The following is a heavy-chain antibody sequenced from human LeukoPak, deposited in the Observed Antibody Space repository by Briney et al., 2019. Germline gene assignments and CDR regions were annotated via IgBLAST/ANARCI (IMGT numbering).Heavy chain of an antibody. CDR2: INHSGST. D-gene: IGHD3-10*01. CDR1: GGSFSGYY. CDR3: PCTVYYGSVDY. J-gene: IGHJ4*02. V-gene: IGHV4-34*01. Sequence: PSETLSLTCAVYGGSFSGYYWSWIRQLPGKGLEWIGEINHSGSTNYNPSLKSRVTISVDTSKNQFSLKLSSVTAADTAVYYCPCTVYYGSVDYWGQGTLVTVSS.